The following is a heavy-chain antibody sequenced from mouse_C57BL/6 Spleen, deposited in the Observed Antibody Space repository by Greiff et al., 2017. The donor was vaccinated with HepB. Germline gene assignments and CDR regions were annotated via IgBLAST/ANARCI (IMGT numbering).Heavy chain of an antibody. J-gene: IGHJ4*01. CDR3: AREGGVYYYGSEAMDY. V-gene: IGHV3-6*01. D-gene: IGHD1-1*01. Sequence: EVKVEESGPGLVKPSQSLSLTCSVTGYSITSGYYWNWIRQFPGNKLEWMGYISYDGSNNYNPSLKNRISITRDTSKNQFFLKLNSVTTEDTATYYCAREGGVYYYGSEAMDYWGQGTSVTVSS. CDR1: GYSITSGYY. CDR2: ISYDGSN.